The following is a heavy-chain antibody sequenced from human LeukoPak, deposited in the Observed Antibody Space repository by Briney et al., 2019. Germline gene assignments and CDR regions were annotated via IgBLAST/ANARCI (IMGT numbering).Heavy chain of an antibody. J-gene: IGHJ5*02. CDR1: GYTFTGYY. V-gene: IGHV1-2*02. Sequence: ASVKVSCKASGYTFTGYYMHWVRQAPGQGLEWMGWINPNSGGTNYAQKFQGRVTMTRDTSISTAYMELSRLRSGDTAVYYCARDVGTGTTIFGVVRRFDPWGQGTLVTVSS. CDR3: ARDVGTGTTIFGVVRRFDP. CDR2: INPNSGGT. D-gene: IGHD3-3*01.